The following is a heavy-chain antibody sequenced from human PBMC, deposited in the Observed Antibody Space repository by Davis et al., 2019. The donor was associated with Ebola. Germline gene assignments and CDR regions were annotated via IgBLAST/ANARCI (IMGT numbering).Heavy chain of an antibody. CDR1: GGTFSSYA. CDR3: ASGYREDYYYYYYMDV. J-gene: IGHJ6*03. Sequence: SVKVSCKASGGTFSSYAISWVRQAPGQGLEWMGGIIPIFGTANYAQKFQGRVTITADESTSTAYMELSSLRSEDTAVYYCASGYREDYYYYYYMDVWGKGTTVTVSS. D-gene: IGHD3-16*02. CDR2: IIPIFGTA. V-gene: IGHV1-69*13.